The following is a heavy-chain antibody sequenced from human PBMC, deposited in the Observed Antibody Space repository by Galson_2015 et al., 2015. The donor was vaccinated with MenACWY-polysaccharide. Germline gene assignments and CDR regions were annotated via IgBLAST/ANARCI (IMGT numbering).Heavy chain of an antibody. CDR1: GFTFSNYA. Sequence: SLRLSCAAPGFTFSNYAMYWVRQAPGKGLEWVAVILYDGSDKYYADSVKGRFTISRDNSKNTLYLQMNSLRAEDTAVYFCTRGAPPDYWGQGTLVTVSS. CDR3: TRGAPPDY. CDR2: ILYDGSDK. J-gene: IGHJ4*02. V-gene: IGHV3-30-3*01.